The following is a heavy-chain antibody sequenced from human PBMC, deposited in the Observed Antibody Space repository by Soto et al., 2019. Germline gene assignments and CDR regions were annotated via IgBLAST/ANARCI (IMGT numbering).Heavy chain of an antibody. J-gene: IGHJ3*02. Sequence: EVQLVESGGGLIQPGGSLRLSCTASGFPFSDLWIHWVRQAPGKGLGWVSRISHDGSSTSHADSVRGRFSISRDNAKNTVYLQMNSLRAEDTAVYYCTSLSVAVDYFAFDIWGQGTVVTVS. D-gene: IGHD6-19*01. CDR1: GFPFSDLW. V-gene: IGHV3-74*01. CDR2: ISHDGSST. CDR3: TSLSVAVDYFAFDI.